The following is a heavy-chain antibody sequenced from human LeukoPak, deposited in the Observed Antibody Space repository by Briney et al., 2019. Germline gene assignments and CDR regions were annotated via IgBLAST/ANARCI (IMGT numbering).Heavy chain of an antibody. CDR2: IYYTGKT. V-gene: IGHV4-59*01. CDR3: ARGSGSRDFWSGYLNWFDP. J-gene: IGHJ5*02. CDR1: GGSINNYY. Sequence: SETLSLTCSVSGGSINNYYWGWIRRPPGRGLEYIGHIYYTGKTDYNPSFKSRVTMSVDTSKNQLSLKLHFLTAANTAVYYCARGSGSRDFWSGYLNWFDPWGQGTLVTVSS. D-gene: IGHD3-3*01.